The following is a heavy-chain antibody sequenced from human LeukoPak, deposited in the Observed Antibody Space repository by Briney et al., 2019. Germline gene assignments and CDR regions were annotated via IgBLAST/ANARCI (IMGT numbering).Heavy chain of an antibody. CDR3: ASGYYDFWSGYYNYWYFDL. CDR2: IYYSGST. CDR1: GGSISSYY. V-gene: IGHV4-59*01. Sequence: SETLSLTCTVSGGSISSYYWSWIRQPPGKGLEWIGYIYYSGSTNYNPSLKSRVTISVDTSKNQFSLKLSSVTAADTAVYYCASGYYDFWSGYYNYWYFDLWGRGTLVTVSS. J-gene: IGHJ2*01. D-gene: IGHD3-3*01.